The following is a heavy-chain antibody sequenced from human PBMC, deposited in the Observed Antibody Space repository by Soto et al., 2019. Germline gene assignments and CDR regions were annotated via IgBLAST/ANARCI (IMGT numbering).Heavy chain of an antibody. CDR2: VSTGSSYI. D-gene: IGHD5-12*01. V-gene: IGHV3-21*01. CDR1: GFTLSTHN. J-gene: IGHJ5*02. Sequence: PVGSLRLSCAASGFTLSTHNMNWVRQAPGRGLEWVSSVSTGSSYIYYADSVKGRFTISRDNAQNPLYLQMNSLTVEDTAVYYCARDRDGYNSNWFDPWGRGTLVTVSS. CDR3: ARDRDGYNSNWFDP.